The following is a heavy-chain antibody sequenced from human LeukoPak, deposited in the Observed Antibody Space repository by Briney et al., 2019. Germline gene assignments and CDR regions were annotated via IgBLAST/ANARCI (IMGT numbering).Heavy chain of an antibody. D-gene: IGHD1-14*01. J-gene: IGHJ5*02. CDR1: GGSIRCYY. Sequence: SETLSLTCTVSGGSIRCYYWSWIRQPPGKGLEWIGYISYSGSTNYNPSLKSRVTISVDTSKNQFSLKLSSVTAADTALYYCAGLSPEWFDPWGQGPLVTVSS. CDR3: AGLSPEWFDP. V-gene: IGHV4-59*08. CDR2: ISYSGST.